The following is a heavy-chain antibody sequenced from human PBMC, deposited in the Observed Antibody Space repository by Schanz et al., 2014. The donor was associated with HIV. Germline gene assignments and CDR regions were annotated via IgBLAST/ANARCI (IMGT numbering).Heavy chain of an antibody. D-gene: IGHD3-22*01. J-gene: IGHJ4*02. CDR3: ARDLPNPYFDFSGPAGDY. CDR2: IWYDGSKI. Sequence: QVQLVQSGGGVVQPGRSLRLSCAASGFTFSSYGMHWVRQAPGKGLEWVALIWYDGSKIYYADSVEGRFTISRDNAKNTLYLQMNSLRVEDTAVYYCARDLPNPYFDFSGPAGDYWGQGALVTVSS. CDR1: GFTFSSYG. V-gene: IGHV3-33*08.